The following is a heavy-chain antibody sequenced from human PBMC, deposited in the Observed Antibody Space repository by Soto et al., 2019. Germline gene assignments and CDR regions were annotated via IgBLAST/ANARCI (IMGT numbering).Heavy chain of an antibody. CDR1: GYSFTTYW. CDR3: ARSPDYDILTGYYHFDY. J-gene: IGHJ4*02. V-gene: IGHV5-51*01. CDR2: MYPGDSDI. D-gene: IGHD3-9*01. Sequence: GDSLKISCMTSGYSFTTYWVGWVRQMPGKGLEWMAIMYPGDSDIKYSPSFQGQVTISADKSTSIAYLQWSSLKASDTAMYYCARSPDYDILTGYYHFDYWGQRALLTVSS.